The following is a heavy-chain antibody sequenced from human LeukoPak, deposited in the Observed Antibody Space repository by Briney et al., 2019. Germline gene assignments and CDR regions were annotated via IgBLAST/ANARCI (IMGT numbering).Heavy chain of an antibody. CDR1: GFIFSDNW. Sequence: GGSLRLSCATSGFIFSDNWMSWVRHAPGRGLEWVANIKPDGSAQYYTASVKGRFTVSRVNAKNSLYLQMISLRVEDTALYYCARANNSSWHNWGQGTLVTVSS. CDR3: ARANNSSWHN. CDR2: IKPDGSAQ. D-gene: IGHD6-13*01. J-gene: IGHJ4*02. V-gene: IGHV3-7*01.